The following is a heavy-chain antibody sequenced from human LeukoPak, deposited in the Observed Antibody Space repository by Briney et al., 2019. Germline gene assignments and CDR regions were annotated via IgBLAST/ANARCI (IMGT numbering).Heavy chain of an antibody. CDR1: GGSISSSSYY. D-gene: IGHD2-15*01. V-gene: IGHV4-61*05. CDR2: IYYTGST. J-gene: IGHJ3*02. CDR3: ARRYCSGGSCYSDEYAFDI. Sequence: SETLSLTCTVSGGSISSSSYYWGWIRQPPGKGLEWIGYIYYTGSTNYNPSLKSRVTISVDTSKNQFSLKLSSVTAADTAVYYCARRYCSGGSCYSDEYAFDIWGQGTMVTVSS.